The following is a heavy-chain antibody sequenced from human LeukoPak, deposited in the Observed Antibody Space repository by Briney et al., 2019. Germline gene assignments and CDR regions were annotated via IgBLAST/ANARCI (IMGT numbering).Heavy chain of an antibody. V-gene: IGHV3-30*18. J-gene: IGHJ4*02. D-gene: IGHD1-14*01. CDR1: GFTFRAYG. CDR2: ISNDGSIK. Sequence: QPGRSLRLSCAASGFTFRAYGMHRVRHAPAKGLERVAVISNDGSIKHYADSVKGRFTISRDNPKNTLFLQMDSLRVEDTAVYYCAKAPPGLSLDSWGQGTLVTVSS. CDR3: AKAPPGLSLDS.